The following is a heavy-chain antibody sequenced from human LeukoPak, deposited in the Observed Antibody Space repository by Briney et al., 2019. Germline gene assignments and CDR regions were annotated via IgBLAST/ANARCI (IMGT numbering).Heavy chain of an antibody. V-gene: IGHV4-61*02. CDR3: ARHYWTTVTTARFDP. D-gene: IGHD4-17*01. J-gene: IGHJ5*02. CDR2: ISSSGST. CDR1: GDSISSGDYY. Sequence: SETLSLTCTVSGDSISSGDYYWSWIRQPAGKGLEWIGRISSSGSTNYNPSLKSRVTISVDTSKNQFSLKLSSVTAADTAVYYCARHYWTTVTTARFDPWGQGTLVTVSS.